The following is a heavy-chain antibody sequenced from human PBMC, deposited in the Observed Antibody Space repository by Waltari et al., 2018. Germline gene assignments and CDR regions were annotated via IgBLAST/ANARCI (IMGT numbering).Heavy chain of an antibody. CDR2: ISSSTTYI. J-gene: IGHJ4*02. CDR1: GFAFSSYS. V-gene: IGHV3-21*02. D-gene: IGHD6-6*01. CDR3: ARDYWSSSSSSVFYFDD. Sequence: EVQLVESGGGLVKPGGSLRLSCAASGFAFSSYSMTWVRQAPGKGLEWVSSISSSTTYIYYADSVKGRFTISRDTAKNSLYLQMNSLRAEDTAVYYCARDYWSSSSSSVFYFDDWGQGTLVTVSS.